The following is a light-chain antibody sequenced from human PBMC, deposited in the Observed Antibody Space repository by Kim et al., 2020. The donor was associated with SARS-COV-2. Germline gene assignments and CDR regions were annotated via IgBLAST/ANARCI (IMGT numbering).Light chain of an antibody. V-gene: IGLV2-14*04. CDR3: SSHTTSSTYV. CDR1: RSDVGYYNS. CDR2: DVS. Sequence: GQWITITSTGTRSDVGYYNSVSCDQQPPGNAPELIMYDVSERAAGVSNRFSGSQSGNTASLTISGLRAEDESDYYCSSHTTSSTYVFGSGTQLTVL. J-gene: IGLJ1*01.